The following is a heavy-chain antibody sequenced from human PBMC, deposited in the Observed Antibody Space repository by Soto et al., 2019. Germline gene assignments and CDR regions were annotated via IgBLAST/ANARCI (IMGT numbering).Heavy chain of an antibody. CDR3: ARHEGYSYGLYNWFDP. D-gene: IGHD5-18*01. CDR2: IYYSGST. V-gene: IGHV4-39*01. Sequence: QLQLQESGPGLVKPPETLSLTCTVSGGSISSSSYYWGWIRQPPGKGLEWIGRIYYSGSTYYNPSLKSRVTISVDTSNNQFSLKLSSVTAADTAVYYCARHEGYSYGLYNWFDPWGQGTLVTVSS. CDR1: GGSISSSSYY. J-gene: IGHJ5*02.